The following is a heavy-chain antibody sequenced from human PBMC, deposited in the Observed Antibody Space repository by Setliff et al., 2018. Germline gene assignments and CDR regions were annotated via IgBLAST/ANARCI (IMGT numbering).Heavy chain of an antibody. J-gene: IGHJ4*02. CDR1: GGSISGSHYS. D-gene: IGHD6-13*01. V-gene: IGHV4-39*06. Sequence: PSETLSLTCSVSGGSISGSHYSWVWMRQPPGKRLEWIGSTYYNGTAYYNPSLQSRVAISVDTSKNCFPLDVNSVTAADTAVYYCVRESRSTWYRRDFWGQGTLVTVSS. CDR3: VRESRSTWYRRDF. CDR2: TYYNGTA.